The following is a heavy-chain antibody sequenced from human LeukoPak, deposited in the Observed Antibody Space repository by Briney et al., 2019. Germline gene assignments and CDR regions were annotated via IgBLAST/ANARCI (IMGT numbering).Heavy chain of an antibody. D-gene: IGHD4-17*01. J-gene: IGHJ6*03. CDR2: IIPIFGTA. CDR1: GGTFSSYA. V-gene: IGHV1-69*05. Sequence: SVKVSCKASGGTFSSYAISWVRQAPGQGLEWMGGIIPIFGTANYAQKFQGRVTITTDESTSTAYMEPSSLRSEDTAVYYCARGGYGDYGPGYYYYYYMDVWGKGTTVTVSS. CDR3: ARGGYGDYGPGYYYYYYMDV.